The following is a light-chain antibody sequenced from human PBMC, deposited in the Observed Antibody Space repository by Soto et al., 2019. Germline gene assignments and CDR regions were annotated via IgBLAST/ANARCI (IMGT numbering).Light chain of an antibody. J-gene: IGKJ5*01. CDR3: QQRSNWPPKIT. CDR2: DAS. Sequence: EIVLAQSPATLSLSPGERAPLSCRASQSVSIYLAWYQQKPGQAPRLLIYDASNRATGIPARFSGSGSGTDFTLTISSLEPEDFAVYYCQQRSNWPPKITFGQGTRLEIK. CDR1: QSVSIY. V-gene: IGKV3-11*01.